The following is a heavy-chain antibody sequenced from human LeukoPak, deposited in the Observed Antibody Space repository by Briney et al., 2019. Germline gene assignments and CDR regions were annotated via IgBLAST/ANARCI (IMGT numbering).Heavy chain of an antibody. CDR1: GFTFSSYS. V-gene: IGHV3-48*01. CDR2: VGAIGSSTI. J-gene: IGHJ3*02. Sequence: GGSLRLSCAASGFTFSSYSMNRVRQAPGKGLEWVSYVGAIGSSTISYADSVMGRFTISRDNAKNSVFLQMNSLRAEDTAVYYCARDLHYAFDIWGQGTMVTVSS. CDR3: ARDLHYAFDI.